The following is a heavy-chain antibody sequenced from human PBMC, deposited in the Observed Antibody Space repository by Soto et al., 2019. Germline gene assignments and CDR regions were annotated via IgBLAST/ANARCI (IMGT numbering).Heavy chain of an antibody. D-gene: IGHD1-26*01. V-gene: IGHV4-38-2*02. CDR2: LSHSGSS. CDR1: GYSISSGYY. J-gene: IGHJ4*02. CDR3: ARDNGGATTFDY. Sequence: SETLSLTCAVSGYSISSGYYWGWIRQPPGKGLEWIGSLSHSGSSFHNPSLKSRVTISLDTSKSHFSLKLSSVTAADTAVYYCARDNGGATTFDYWGQGTLVTVSS.